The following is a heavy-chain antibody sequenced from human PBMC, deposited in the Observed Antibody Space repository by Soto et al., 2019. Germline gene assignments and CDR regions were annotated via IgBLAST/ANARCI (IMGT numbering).Heavy chain of an antibody. CDR2: TFYTGGT. CDR3: ARGQPLDF. Sequence: PSETLSLTCTVSGGSISSGDYYWTWIRQHPGKGLEWIGYTFYTGGTYYNPSLKSRITIPRDTSKNRFSLNLSSVTAADTAVYYCARGQPLDFWGQGTLVTVSS. V-gene: IGHV4-31*03. J-gene: IGHJ4*02. CDR1: GGSISSGDYY.